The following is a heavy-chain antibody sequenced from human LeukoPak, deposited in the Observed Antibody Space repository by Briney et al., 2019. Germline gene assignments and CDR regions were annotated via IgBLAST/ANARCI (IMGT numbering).Heavy chain of an antibody. CDR2: ISSSSSYI. Sequence: GGSLRLSCAASGFTFSSYSMNWVRQAPGKGLEWVSSISSSSSYIYYADSVKGRFTISRDNAKNSLYLQMNSLRAEDTAVYYCARLYGSGSFPYYYYMDVWGKGTTVTVSS. D-gene: IGHD3-10*01. J-gene: IGHJ6*03. CDR3: ARLYGSGSFPYYYYMDV. CDR1: GFTFSSYS. V-gene: IGHV3-21*01.